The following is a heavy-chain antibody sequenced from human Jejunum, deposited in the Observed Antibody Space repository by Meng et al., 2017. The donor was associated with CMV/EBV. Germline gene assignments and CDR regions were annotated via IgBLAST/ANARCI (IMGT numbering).Heavy chain of an antibody. D-gene: IGHD2-15*01. V-gene: IGHV4-4*07. Sequence: QVHLQESGPGLVXPXXXXXFTRSVSGDSISSFSWTWVRQPAGKGLEYIGRINTSGDNKYNPSLKSRLTTSTDTSKNQFSLRLSSVTAADTAVYYCVCSEIGHHSVFDYWGQGILVTVSS. CDR1: GDSISSFS. CDR3: VCSEIGHHSVFDY. J-gene: IGHJ4*02. CDR2: INTSGDN.